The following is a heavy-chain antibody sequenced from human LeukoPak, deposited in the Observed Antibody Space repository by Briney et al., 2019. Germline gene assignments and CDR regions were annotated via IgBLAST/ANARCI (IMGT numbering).Heavy chain of an antibody. D-gene: IGHD2-15*01. V-gene: IGHV1-2*06. J-gene: IGHJ5*02. CDR3: ARACSGGSCYSDHWLDP. Sequence: ASVKVSCKASGYTFTGYYLHWVRQAPGQGREWMGRINPDSGGTNYAQKFQGRVTMTRDTSISTAYMELNRLTSDDTAVYYCARACSGGSCYSDHWLDPWGQGTLVTVSS. CDR2: INPDSGGT. CDR1: GYTFTGYY.